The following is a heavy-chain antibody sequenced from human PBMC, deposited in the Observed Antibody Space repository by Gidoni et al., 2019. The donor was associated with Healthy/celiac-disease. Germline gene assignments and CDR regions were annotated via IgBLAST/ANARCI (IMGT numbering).Heavy chain of an antibody. CDR1: GFTFSSYA. J-gene: IGHJ6*02. D-gene: IGHD3-22*01. CDR2: ISGSGGST. CDR3: AKGDYYDSSGYYHYLPGYYYYYGMDV. V-gene: IGHV3-23*01. Sequence: EVQLLESGGGLVQPGGSLSLSCAASGFTFSSYAMSWFRQAPGKGREWVSAISGSGGSTYYADSVKARFTISRDNSKNTLYLQMNSLRAEDTAVYYCAKGDYYDSSGYYHYLPGYYYYYGMDVWGQGTTVTVSS.